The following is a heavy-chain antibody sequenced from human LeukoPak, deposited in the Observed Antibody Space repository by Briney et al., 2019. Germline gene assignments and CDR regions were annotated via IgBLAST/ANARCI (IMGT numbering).Heavy chain of an antibody. CDR2: ISSSSSYI. D-gene: IGHD6-19*01. CDR3: ARKAGTGAFDI. Sequence: GGSLRLSCAASGFTFSSYSMNWVRQAPGKGLEWDSSISSSSSYIYYADSVKGRFTISRDNAKNSLYLQMNSLRAEDTAVYYCARKAGTGAFDIWGQGTMVTVSS. V-gene: IGHV3-21*01. J-gene: IGHJ3*02. CDR1: GFTFSSYS.